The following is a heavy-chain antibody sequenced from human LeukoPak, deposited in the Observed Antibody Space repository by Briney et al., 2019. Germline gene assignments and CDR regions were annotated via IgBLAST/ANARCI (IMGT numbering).Heavy chain of an antibody. CDR1: GCTFSSYA. V-gene: IGHV3-23*01. Sequence: GGSLRLSCAASGCTFSSYAMSWVRQAPGKGLEWVSAISGSGGSTYYADSVKGRFTISRDNSKNTLYLQMNSLRAEDTAVYYCAKVGIDSGSSKPNDYWGQGTLVTVSS. J-gene: IGHJ4*02. CDR2: ISGSGGST. D-gene: IGHD1-26*01. CDR3: AKVGIDSGSSKPNDY.